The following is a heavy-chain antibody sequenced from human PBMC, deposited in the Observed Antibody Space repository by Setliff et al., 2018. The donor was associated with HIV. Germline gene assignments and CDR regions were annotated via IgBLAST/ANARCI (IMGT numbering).Heavy chain of an antibody. J-gene: IGHJ4*02. CDR3: ARGHYSSSSG. CDR1: GFTFSSYG. V-gene: IGHV3-30*03. Sequence: GGSLRLSCAASGFTFSSYGMHWVRQAPGKGLEWVAVISYDGSNEYYADSVKGRFTISRDNSKNTLYLQMNSLRAEDTAVYYCARGHYSSSSGWGQGALVTVSS. CDR2: ISYDGSNE. D-gene: IGHD6-6*01.